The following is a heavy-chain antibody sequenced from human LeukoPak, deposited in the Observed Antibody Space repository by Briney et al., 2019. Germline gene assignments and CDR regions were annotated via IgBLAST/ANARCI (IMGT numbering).Heavy chain of an antibody. CDR1: GYTFTGYY. CDR2: INPNSGGT. CDR3: ARDGLKYSGSYYSDY. V-gene: IGHV1-2*02. J-gene: IGHJ4*02. Sequence: ASVKVSCKASGYTFTGYYIHWVRQAPGQGLEWMGWINPNSGGTNYAQKFQGRVTMTRDTSISTAYMELSRLRSDDTAVYYCARDGLKYSGSYYSDYWGRGTLVTVSS. D-gene: IGHD1-26*01.